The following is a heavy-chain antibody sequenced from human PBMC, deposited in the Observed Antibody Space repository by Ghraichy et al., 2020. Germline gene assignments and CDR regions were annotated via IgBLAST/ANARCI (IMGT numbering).Heavy chain of an antibody. CDR3: ARRPGFSIAARPRAFAI. V-gene: IGHV4-34*01. D-gene: IGHD6-6*01. CDR1: GGSFSGYY. Sequence: SETLSLTCAVYGGSFSGYYWSWIRQPPGKGLEWIGEINHSGSTNYNPSLKSRVTISVDTSKNQFSLKLSSVTAADTAVYYCARRPGFSIAARPRAFAIWGQGTMVTVSS. J-gene: IGHJ3*02. CDR2: INHSGST.